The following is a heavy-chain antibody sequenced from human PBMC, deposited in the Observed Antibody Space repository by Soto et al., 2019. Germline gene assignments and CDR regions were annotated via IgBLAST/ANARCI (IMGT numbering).Heavy chain of an antibody. Sequence: GGSLSLSCAASGGNFDSYCMAWVRQGPGKGLEWVANRKQDGSDKNYVDSVKGRFTISRDNAKNSLYLQMNSLRAEASAVYSCARDTTGSFDYWGQGTLVTVSS. CDR2: RKQDGSDK. CDR1: GGNFDSYC. D-gene: IGHD1-1*01. V-gene: IGHV3-7*01. J-gene: IGHJ4*02. CDR3: ARDTTGSFDY.